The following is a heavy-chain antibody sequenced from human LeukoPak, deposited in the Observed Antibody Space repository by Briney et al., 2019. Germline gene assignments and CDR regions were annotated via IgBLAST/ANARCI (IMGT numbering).Heavy chain of an antibody. CDR1: GFTFSSYA. D-gene: IGHD3-10*01. CDR2: IGARGHDT. CDR3: ARDRADSGEYYYYYGMDV. J-gene: IGHJ6*02. V-gene: IGHV3-23*01. Sequence: GGSLRLSCEASGFTFSSYAMTWVRQAPGKGLEWVSSIGARGHDTYNADSVKGRFTISRDNSKDTLYLQMNSLRAGDTAVYYCARDRADSGEYYYYYGMDVWGQGTTVTVSS.